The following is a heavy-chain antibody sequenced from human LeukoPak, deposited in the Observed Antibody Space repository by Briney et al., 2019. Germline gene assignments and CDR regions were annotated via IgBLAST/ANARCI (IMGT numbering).Heavy chain of an antibody. Sequence: PSETLSLTCTVSGGSISSYYWSWIRQPPGKGLEWIGYIYYSGSTNYNPSLKSRVTISVDTSKNQFSLKLSSVTAADTAVYYCARGDTAMVLPHDYWGQGTLVTVSS. CDR1: GGSISSYY. CDR2: IYYSGST. D-gene: IGHD5-18*01. CDR3: ARGDTAMVLPHDY. V-gene: IGHV4-59*08. J-gene: IGHJ4*02.